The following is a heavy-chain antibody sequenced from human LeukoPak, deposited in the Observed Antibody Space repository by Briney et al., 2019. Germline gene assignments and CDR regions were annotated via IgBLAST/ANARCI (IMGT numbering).Heavy chain of an antibody. D-gene: IGHD1-26*01. V-gene: IGHV4-34*01. J-gene: IGHJ5*02. CDR2: INHSGST. CDR1: GGSFSGYY. Sequence: PSETLSLTCAVYGGSFSGYYWSWIRQPPGKGLEWIGEINHSGSTNYNPSLKSRVTISVDTSKNQFSLKLSSVTAADTAVYYCAKDSTEWELLPDWFDPWGQGTLVTVSS. CDR3: AKDSTEWELLPDWFDP.